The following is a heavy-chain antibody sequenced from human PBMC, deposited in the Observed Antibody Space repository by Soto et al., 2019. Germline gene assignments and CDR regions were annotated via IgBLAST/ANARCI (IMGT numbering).Heavy chain of an antibody. CDR3: ARDDGLSSTNVKAFDI. CDR1: GFTFSRYY. V-gene: IGHV3-21*01. CDR2: LSTTSTYT. J-gene: IGHJ3*02. D-gene: IGHD2-2*01. Sequence: GGSLRLSCAASGFTFSRYYMNWVRQAPGKGLEWVSSLSTTSTYTHYADSLKGRFTISRDNAKKLLYLQMYSLRAEDTAVYYCARDDGLSSTNVKAFDIWGQGTKVTVSS.